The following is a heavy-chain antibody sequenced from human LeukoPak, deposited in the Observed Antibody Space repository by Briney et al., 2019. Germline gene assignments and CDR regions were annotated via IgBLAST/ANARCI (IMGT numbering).Heavy chain of an antibody. D-gene: IGHD2-21*02. CDR2: INPNSGGT. CDR1: GYTFTGYY. CDR3: ARVQIVVVTATIDY. J-gene: IGHJ4*02. V-gene: IGHV1-2*02. Sequence: ASVKVSCKASGYTFTGYYMHWVRQAPGQGLEWMGWINPNSGGTNYAQKLQGRVTMTTDTSTSTAYMELRSLRSDDTAVYYCARVQIVVVTATIDYWGQGTLVTVSS.